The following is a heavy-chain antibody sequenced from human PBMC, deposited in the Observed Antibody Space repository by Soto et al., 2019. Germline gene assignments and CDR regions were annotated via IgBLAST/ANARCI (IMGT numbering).Heavy chain of an antibody. V-gene: IGHV4-39*01. Sequence: SETLSLTCTVSGGSISSSSYYWGWIRQPPGKGLEWIGSIYYSGSTYYNPSLKSRVTISVDTSKNQFSLKLSSVTAADTAVYYCARHINTLEHWEWAELGYYYGMAVWGQGTTVTVSS. CDR1: GGSISSSSYY. D-gene: IGHD3-3*01. J-gene: IGHJ6*02. CDR2: IYYSGST. CDR3: ARHINTLEHWEWAELGYYYGMAV.